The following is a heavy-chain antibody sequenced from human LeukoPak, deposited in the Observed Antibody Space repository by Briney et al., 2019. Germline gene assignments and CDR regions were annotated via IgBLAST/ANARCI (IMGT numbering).Heavy chain of an antibody. CDR3: AKENYDILTRHGNWFDS. D-gene: IGHD3-9*01. Sequence: GGSLRLSCAASGFTFSSYGIHWVRQAPGKGLEWVAFTRFDGSNIHYADSVKGRFTISRDSSENTLYLQMNSLRAEDTAVYYCAKENYDILTRHGNWFDSWGQGTLVTVSS. CDR2: TRFDGSNI. V-gene: IGHV3-30*02. J-gene: IGHJ5*01. CDR1: GFTFSSYG.